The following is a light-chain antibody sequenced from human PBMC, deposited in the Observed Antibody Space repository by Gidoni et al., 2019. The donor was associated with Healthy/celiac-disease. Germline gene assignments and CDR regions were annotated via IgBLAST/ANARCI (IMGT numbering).Light chain of an antibody. V-gene: IGKV1D-13*01. CDR3: KQFNNYPLT. CDR1: QGIRSA. Sequence: RLPKSPSSLSASVGDRVTIPCRASQGIRSALAWYQQKPGKAPKLLIYDASSLESGVPSRFSGSGSGTDFTLTISSLQPEDFATYYCKQFNNYPLTFXGXTKVEIK. J-gene: IGKJ4*01. CDR2: DAS.